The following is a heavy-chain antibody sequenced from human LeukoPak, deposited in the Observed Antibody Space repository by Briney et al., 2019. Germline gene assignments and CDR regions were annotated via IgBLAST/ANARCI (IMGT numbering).Heavy chain of an antibody. V-gene: IGHV1-69*13. D-gene: IGHD3-10*01. J-gene: IGHJ4*02. CDR1: GGTFSSYA. CDR3: ASLGASRYYYFDY. Sequence: SVKVSCKASGGTFSSYAISWVRQAPGQGLEWMGGIIPIFGTANYAQKFQGRVTITADESTSTAYMELSSLRSEDTAVYYCASLGASRYYYFDYWGQGTLVTVSS. CDR2: IIPIFGTA.